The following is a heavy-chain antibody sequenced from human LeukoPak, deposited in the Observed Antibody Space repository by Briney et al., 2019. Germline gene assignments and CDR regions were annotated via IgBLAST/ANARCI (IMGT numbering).Heavy chain of an antibody. D-gene: IGHD3-3*01. J-gene: IGHJ6*02. Sequence: SETLSLTCTVSGGSISSGPYYWIWIRQHPGRGLEWIGYITYSGNTYYYPALNSRVTVSLDTSKTQFTLKLSSVTAADTAVYYCARIAYDALDSYYYGMDVWGQGTTVTVSS. CDR2: ITYSGNT. CDR3: ARIAYDALDSYYYGMDV. V-gene: IGHV4-31*03. CDR1: GGSISSGPYY.